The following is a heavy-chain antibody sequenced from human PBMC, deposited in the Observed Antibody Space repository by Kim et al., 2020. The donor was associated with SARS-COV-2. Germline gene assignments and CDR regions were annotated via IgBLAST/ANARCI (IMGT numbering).Heavy chain of an antibody. CDR3: ARSTYSYGYYYGMDV. CDR2: ISSNGGST. CDR1: GFTFSSYA. Sequence: GGSLRLSCAASGFTFSSYAMHWVRQAPGKGLEYVSAISSNGGSTYYADSVKGRFTISRDNSKNTLYLQMGSLRAEDMAVYYCARSTYSYGYYYGMDVWGQGTTVTVSS. J-gene: IGHJ6*02. V-gene: IGHV3-64*02. D-gene: IGHD5-18*01.